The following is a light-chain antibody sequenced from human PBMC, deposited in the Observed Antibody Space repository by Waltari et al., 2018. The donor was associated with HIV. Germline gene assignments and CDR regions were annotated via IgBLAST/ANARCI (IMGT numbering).Light chain of an antibody. J-gene: IGKJ4*01. CDR2: DAS. CDR1: PSIGTF. CDR3: QQRSNWPPGA. Sequence: IVLTQSPGALSLSPGERATLSCRTSPSIGTFLACYHQRPGQAPRLLIYDASNRPTGIPARFSGSGSGADFTLTISSLEPEDFAVYYCQQRSNWPPGAFGGGTKVEIK. V-gene: IGKV3-11*01.